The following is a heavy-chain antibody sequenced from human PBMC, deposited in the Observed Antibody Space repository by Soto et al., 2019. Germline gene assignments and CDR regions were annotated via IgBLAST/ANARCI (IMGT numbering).Heavy chain of an antibody. D-gene: IGHD5-12*01. J-gene: IGHJ5*02. CDR1: GFTFDDYA. Sequence: EVQLLESGGGLVQPGRSLRLSCAASGFTFDDYAMHWVRQAPGKGLEWVSGISWDSGSIGYADSVKGRFTISRDNAKNPVYLQMNRLRAEDTALYDCAKGVAAITPSFDPWGQGTLVTVSS. CDR3: AKGVAAITPSFDP. CDR2: ISWDSGSI. V-gene: IGHV3-9*01.